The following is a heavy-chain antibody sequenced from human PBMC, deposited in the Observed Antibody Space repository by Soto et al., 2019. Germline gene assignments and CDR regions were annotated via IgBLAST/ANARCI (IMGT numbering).Heavy chain of an antibody. CDR3: AHRRIAVAVPNDAFDI. D-gene: IGHD6-19*01. J-gene: IGHJ3*02. CDR1: GFSLSTSGVG. Sequence: QITLKESGPTLVKPTQTLTLTCTFSGFSLSTSGVGVGWIRQPPGKALEWLPLIYWDDDKRYSPSLKSRLTLTKDTSKNQVVLTMTNMDPVDTATYYCAHRRIAVAVPNDAFDIWGQGTMVTVSS. V-gene: IGHV2-5*02. CDR2: IYWDDDK.